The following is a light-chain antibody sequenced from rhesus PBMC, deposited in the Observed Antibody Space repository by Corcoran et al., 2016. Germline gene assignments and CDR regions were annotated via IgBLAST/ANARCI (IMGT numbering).Light chain of an antibody. J-gene: IGKJ3*01. Sequence: DIVMTQTPLSLPVTPGEPASISCRSSQRLLDSEDGNTYLEWYLQKPGQSPPPLIYEVSNRASGVPNRFSGSGSDTDFTMKISSVESEDVGVYYCMQGIEYPFTFGPGTKLDIK. CDR3: MQGIEYPFT. CDR2: EVS. V-gene: IGKV2S20*01. CDR1: QRLLDSEDGNTY.